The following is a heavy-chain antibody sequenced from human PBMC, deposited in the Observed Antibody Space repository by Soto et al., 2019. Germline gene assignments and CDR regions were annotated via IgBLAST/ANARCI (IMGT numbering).Heavy chain of an antibody. J-gene: IGHJ6*02. CDR1: GGSITSHY. CDR2: IHHSGST. V-gene: IGHV4-59*08. Sequence: QVQLQESGPGLVKPSETLSLTCSVSGGSITSHYCSWFRQPPGKGLEWIGYIHHSGSTSYNPSLQRRVTMSVDTAKNHFSLKVNSVSAADAALYYCARQGFGQFHGLVDVWGPGTTVTVSS. CDR3: ARQGFGQFHGLVDV. D-gene: IGHD3-10*01.